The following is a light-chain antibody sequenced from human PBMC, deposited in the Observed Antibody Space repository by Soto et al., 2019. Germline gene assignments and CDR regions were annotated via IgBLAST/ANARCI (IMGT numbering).Light chain of an antibody. J-gene: IGKJ2*01. CDR1: QSVRSN. Sequence: EIVMTQSPVTLSVSPGERVTLSCRASQSVRSNLAWYQQRRGRAPRLLIYGASTRATGIPARFSVSGSGTEFTLTISSLRSEDFAVYYCQQYESWPYTFGQETKLEIK. CDR3: QQYESWPYT. V-gene: IGKV3-15*01. CDR2: GAS.